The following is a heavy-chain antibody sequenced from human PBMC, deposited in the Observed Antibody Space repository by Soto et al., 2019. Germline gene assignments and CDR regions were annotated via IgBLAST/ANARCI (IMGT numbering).Heavy chain of an antibody. CDR1: GGSISSSSYY. D-gene: IGHD3-3*01. CDR2: VYYNGFT. Sequence: SETLSLTCTVSGGSISSSSYYWAWIRQSPGKGLEWIGSVYYNGFTYYNPSLKSRVTISVDTSKNQFSLKLTSVTAADTAVYYCARMGDFWSGPGELDPWGQGTLVTVSS. J-gene: IGHJ5*02. V-gene: IGHV4-39*01. CDR3: ARMGDFWSGPGELDP.